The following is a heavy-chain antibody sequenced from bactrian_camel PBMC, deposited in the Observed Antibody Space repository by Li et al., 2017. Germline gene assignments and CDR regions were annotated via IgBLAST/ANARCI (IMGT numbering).Heavy chain of an antibody. V-gene: IGHV3S26*01. D-gene: IGHD1*01. Sequence: HVQLVESGGGSVQAGGSLNLSCTTSGYTWSAYCLGWFRQVPGKEREGVAIVDSDDGDTGYADTVKGRFTISKDNAKNILYLQMNSLESDDTAVYYCAATGQMLSVAGCRTQGTQVTVS. CDR2: VDSDDGDT. J-gene: IGHJ4*01. CDR1: GYTWSAYC.